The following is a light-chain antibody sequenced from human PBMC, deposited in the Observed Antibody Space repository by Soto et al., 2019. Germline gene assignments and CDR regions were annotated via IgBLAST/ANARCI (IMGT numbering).Light chain of an antibody. CDR3: QQRRVWPLT. Sequence: EIVLTQSPVTLSLSPGERATFSCRASQSVSSNLAWYQQKPGQAPRLLIYDASNRATGIPARFSGSGSGTDFTLTISSLEPEDFAVYYCQQRRVWPLTFGGGTKVEIK. V-gene: IGKV3-11*01. J-gene: IGKJ4*01. CDR2: DAS. CDR1: QSVSSN.